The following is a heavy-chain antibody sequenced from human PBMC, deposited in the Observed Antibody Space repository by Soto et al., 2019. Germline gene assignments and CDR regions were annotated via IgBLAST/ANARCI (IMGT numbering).Heavy chain of an antibody. V-gene: IGHV3-74*03. CDR3: ATVATGSYYWFDP. D-gene: IGHD1-26*01. CDR1: GFTFSSYW. CDR2: INSDGSIT. Sequence: GGSLRLSCTASGFTFSSYWMHWVRQAPGKGLVWVSRINSDGSITTYADSVKGRFTISRDNAKNTLYLQMNSLSAEDTAVYYCATVATGSYYWFDPWGQGILVTVSS. J-gene: IGHJ5*02.